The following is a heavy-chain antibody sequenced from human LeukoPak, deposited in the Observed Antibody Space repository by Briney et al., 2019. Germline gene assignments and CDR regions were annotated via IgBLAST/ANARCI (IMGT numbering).Heavy chain of an antibody. CDR1: GFTFSNYW. V-gene: IGHV3-7*01. J-gene: IGHJ4*02. D-gene: IGHD3-10*01. CDR3: ATYTQNFGAPGTDY. CDR2: INKNGREK. Sequence: PGGSLILSCTVSGFTFSNYWMRWVRQAPGKGLEWVASINKNGREKRYVDSVEGRFTISRDNAKNSVYLQMTSLGAEDTAVYYCATYTQNFGAPGTDYWGQGTLVTVSS.